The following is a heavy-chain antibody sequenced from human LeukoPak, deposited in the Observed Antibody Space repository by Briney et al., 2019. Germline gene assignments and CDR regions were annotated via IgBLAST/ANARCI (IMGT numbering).Heavy chain of an antibody. CDR1: GGSISSYY. D-gene: IGHD1-26*01. CDR2: IYYSGST. CDR3: ARVLNSGSCYDPYYYYYMDV. J-gene: IGHJ6*03. V-gene: IGHV4-59*01. Sequence: SETLSLTCTVSGGSISSYYWSWIRQPPGKGLEWIEYIYYSGSTNYNPSLKSRVTISVDTSKNQFSLKLSSVTAADTAVDYCARVLNSGSCYDPYYYYYMDVWGKGTTVTVSS.